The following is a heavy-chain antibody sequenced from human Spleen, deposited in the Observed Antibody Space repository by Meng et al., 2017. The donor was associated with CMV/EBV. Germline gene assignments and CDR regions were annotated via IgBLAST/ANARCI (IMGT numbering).Heavy chain of an antibody. J-gene: IGHJ4*02. D-gene: IGHD3-10*01. V-gene: IGHV3-NL1*01. Sequence: GESLKISCAASGFTFSNYGIHWVRQAPGKGLEWVSAISGGGGSTYYADSVKGRFTISRDNSKSTLYLRMNSLRGEDTAVYYCWMGSYDSEASLDYWGQGTLVTVSS. CDR3: WMGSYDSEASLDY. CDR2: ISGGGGST. CDR1: GFTFSNYG.